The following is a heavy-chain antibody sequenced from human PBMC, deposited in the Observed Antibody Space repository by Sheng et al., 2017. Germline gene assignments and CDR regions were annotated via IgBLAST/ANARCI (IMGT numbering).Heavy chain of an antibody. CDR1: GFTFSSYG. CDR3: AKDTGGYSGYAAY. D-gene: IGHD5-12*01. Sequence: QVQLVESGGGVVQPGRSLRLSCAASGFTFSSYGMHWVRQAPGKGLEWVAVISYDGSNKYYADSVKGRFTISRDNSKNTLYLQMNSLRAEDTAVYYCAKDTGGYSGYAAYWGQGNAGHRLL. CDR2: ISYDGSNK. J-gene: IGHJ4*02. V-gene: IGHV3-30*18.